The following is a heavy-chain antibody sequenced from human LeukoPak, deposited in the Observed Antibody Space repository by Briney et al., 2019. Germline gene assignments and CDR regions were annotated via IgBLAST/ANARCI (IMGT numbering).Heavy chain of an antibody. Sequence: SETLSLTCAVYGGSFSGYYWSWIRQPPGKGLEWIGEINHSGSTNYNPSLKRRVTISVDTSKNQFSLKLSSVTAADTAVYYCARGRGYSSGRAFDIWGQGTMVTVSS. J-gene: IGHJ3*02. D-gene: IGHD5-18*01. CDR2: INHSGST. CDR3: ARGRGYSSGRAFDI. V-gene: IGHV4-34*01. CDR1: GGSFSGYY.